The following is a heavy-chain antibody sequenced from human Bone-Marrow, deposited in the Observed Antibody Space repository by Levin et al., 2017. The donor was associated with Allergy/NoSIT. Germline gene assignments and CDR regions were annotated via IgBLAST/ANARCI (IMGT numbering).Heavy chain of an antibody. Sequence: SQTLSLTCTLSGGSLSSSSYYWGWIRQPPGRGPEWIGSIFYGGNTYYNPSLGGRVTIASDTSMNQFSLTLNSVTAADTAVYYCARPQAGRYMDVWGKGTTVTVSS. D-gene: IGHD6-25*01. CDR1: GGSLSSSSYY. CDR3: ARPQAGRYMDV. J-gene: IGHJ6*03. V-gene: IGHV4-39*01. CDR2: IFYGGNT.